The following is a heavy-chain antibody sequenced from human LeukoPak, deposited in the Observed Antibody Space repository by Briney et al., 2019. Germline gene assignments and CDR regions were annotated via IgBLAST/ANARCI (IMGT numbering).Heavy chain of an antibody. J-gene: IGHJ4*02. D-gene: IGHD6-25*01. V-gene: IGHV3-7*01. CDR1: GFTFSSYW. CDR2: MNLDGSAE. CDR3: AKDYSSALRGFDY. Sequence: GGSLRLSCAASGFTFSSYWINWVRQTPGKGLEWVAHMNLDGSAEYYADSVKGRFTISRDNAKNSLYLQMNSLRAEDTAVYYCAKDYSSALRGFDYWGQGTLVTVSS.